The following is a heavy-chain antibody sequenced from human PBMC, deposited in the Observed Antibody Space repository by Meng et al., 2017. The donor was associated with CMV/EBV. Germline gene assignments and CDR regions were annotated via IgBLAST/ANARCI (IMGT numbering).Heavy chain of an antibody. CDR1: GFTFSSYW. CDR3: ARSIAARQRWFDP. D-gene: IGHD6-6*01. Sequence: GGSLRLSCAVSGFTFSSYWMHWVRQAPGKGLVWVSRINSDGSSTSYADFVKGRFTISRDNAKNTLYLQKNSLRAEDTAVYYCARSIAARQRWFDPWGQGTLVTVSS. V-gene: IGHV3-74*01. CDR2: INSDGSST. J-gene: IGHJ5*02.